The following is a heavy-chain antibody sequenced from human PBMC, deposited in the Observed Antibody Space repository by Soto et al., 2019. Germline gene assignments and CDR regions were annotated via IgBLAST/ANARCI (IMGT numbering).Heavy chain of an antibody. Sequence: QVQLQQWGAGLLKPSETLSLTCAVYGGSFSGYSWSWIRHPPGKGLEWIGEINHSGSTNYNPSLKSRVTISVDPSKNQFSLKLSSVTAADTAVYYCARGRWYYDSSYRIDYWGQGTLVTVSS. CDR3: ARGRWYYDSSYRIDY. CDR2: INHSGST. J-gene: IGHJ4*02. CDR1: GGSFSGYS. V-gene: IGHV4-34*01. D-gene: IGHD3-22*01.